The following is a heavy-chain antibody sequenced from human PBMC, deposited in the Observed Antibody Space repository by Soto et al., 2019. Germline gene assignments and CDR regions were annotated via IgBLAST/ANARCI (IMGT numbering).Heavy chain of an antibody. Sequence: EVQLVESGGGLVQPGGSLRLSCAASGFTFSSYSMNWVRQAPGKGLEWVSYISSSSSTIYYADSVKGRFTISRDNAKNSLYLQMNSLRDEDTAVYYCARSPYSSGWPNTFYYYYYGMDVWGQGTTVTVSS. V-gene: IGHV3-48*02. D-gene: IGHD6-19*01. CDR1: GFTFSSYS. J-gene: IGHJ6*02. CDR2: ISSSSSTI. CDR3: ARSPYSSGWPNTFYYYYYGMDV.